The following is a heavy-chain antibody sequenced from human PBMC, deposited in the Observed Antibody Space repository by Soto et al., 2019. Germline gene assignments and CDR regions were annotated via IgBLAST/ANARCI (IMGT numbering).Heavy chain of an antibody. Sequence: GVSLGLSCAASGFTFSNAWMNWVRQAPGKGLEWVGRIKSKTDGGTTDYAAPVKGRFTISRDDSKNTLYLQMNSLKTEDTAVYYCTTRGYYDSSGSDLFDYWGQRTLVTVSS. D-gene: IGHD3-22*01. CDR3: TTRGYYDSSGSDLFDY. V-gene: IGHV3-15*07. CDR1: GFTFSNAW. J-gene: IGHJ4*02. CDR2: IKSKTDGGTT.